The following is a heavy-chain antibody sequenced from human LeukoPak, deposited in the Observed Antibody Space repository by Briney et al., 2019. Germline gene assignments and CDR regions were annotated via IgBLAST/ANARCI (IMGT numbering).Heavy chain of an antibody. J-gene: IGHJ4*02. CDR1: GFTFSSYS. Sequence: PGGSLRLSCAASGFTFSSYSMNWVRQAPGKGPEWVSYISGSSSAMYYADSVKGRFTISRDNAKNSLSLQMDSLRAEDTAVYYCASGAEAGRDYWGQGTLVTVSS. CDR2: ISGSSSAM. V-gene: IGHV3-48*01. CDR3: ASGAEAGRDY. D-gene: IGHD4/OR15-4a*01.